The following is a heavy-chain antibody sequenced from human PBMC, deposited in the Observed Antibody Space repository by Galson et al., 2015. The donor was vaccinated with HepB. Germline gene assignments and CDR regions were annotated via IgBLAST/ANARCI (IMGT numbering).Heavy chain of an antibody. CDR2: ISYDGSNK. J-gene: IGHJ4*02. CDR3: ANTVTVTSTFCDY. CDR1: GFTFSSYG. D-gene: IGHD4-11*01. V-gene: IGHV3-30*18. Sequence: SLRLSCAASGFTFSSYGMHWVRQAPGKGLEWVAVISYDGSNKYYADSVKGRFTISRDNSKNTLYLQMNSLRAEDTAVYYCANTVTVTSTFCDYWGQGTLVTVSS.